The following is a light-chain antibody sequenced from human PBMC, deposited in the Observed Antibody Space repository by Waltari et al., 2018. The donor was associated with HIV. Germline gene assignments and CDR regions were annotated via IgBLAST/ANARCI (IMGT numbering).Light chain of an antibody. J-gene: IGKJ4*01. CDR1: QSVLYSSNNKNY. CDR3: QQYYSTPLT. CDR2: WAS. V-gene: IGKV4-1*01. Sequence: DIVMTQSPDSLAVSLGERATINCKSSQSVLYSSNNKNYLAWYQQKPGQPPKLLIYWASTRETGLPDRFSGSGSGTDFTLTISSLQAEDVAVYYCQQYYSTPLTFGGGTKVEIK.